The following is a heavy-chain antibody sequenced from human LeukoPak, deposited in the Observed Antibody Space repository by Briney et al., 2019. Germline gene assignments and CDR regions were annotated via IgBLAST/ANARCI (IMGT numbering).Heavy chain of an antibody. J-gene: IGHJ4*02. CDR3: AKDYYWGLDY. CDR2: IRNDKSDE. CDR1: GFTFTMSH. V-gene: IGHV3-30*02. Sequence: GGSLRLSCAASGFTFTMSHMHWVRQAPGKGLERVSFIRNDKSDEYYAASVKGRFTISRDNSKNTVYLQMNSLRVEDSAVYYCAKDYYWGLDYWGQGALVTVSS. D-gene: IGHD3-22*01.